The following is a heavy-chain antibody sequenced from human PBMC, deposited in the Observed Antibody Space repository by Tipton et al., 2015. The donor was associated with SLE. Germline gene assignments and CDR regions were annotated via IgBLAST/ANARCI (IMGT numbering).Heavy chain of an antibody. V-gene: IGHV4-38-2*01. CDR3: ARSPTYDYVWGSYHFDN. CDR2: IYHSGST. J-gene: IGHJ4*02. CDR1: GYSIGSGFY. Sequence: TLSLTCAVSGYSIGSGFYWGWIRQPPGKGLEWIGNIYHSGSTYYNPSLERRVTISVDTPKNQFSLKLTSVTAADTAMYFCARSPTYDYVWGSYHFDNWGQGTLVTVSS. D-gene: IGHD3-16*02.